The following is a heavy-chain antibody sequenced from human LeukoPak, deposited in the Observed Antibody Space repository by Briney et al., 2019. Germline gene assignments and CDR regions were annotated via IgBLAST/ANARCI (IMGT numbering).Heavy chain of an antibody. J-gene: IGHJ4*02. Sequence: SETLSLTCTVSGGSISSGGYYWSWIRQHPGKGLEWIGYIYYSGSTYYNPSLKSRVTISVDTSKNQFSLKLSSVTAADTAVYYCARSPTDRYYDGSGYFDYWGQGALVTVSS. CDR3: ARSPTDRYYDGSGYFDY. V-gene: IGHV4-31*03. D-gene: IGHD3-22*01. CDR1: GGSISSGGYY. CDR2: IYYSGST.